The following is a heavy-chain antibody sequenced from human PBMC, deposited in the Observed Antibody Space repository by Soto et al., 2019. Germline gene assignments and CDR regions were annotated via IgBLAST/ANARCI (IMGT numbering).Heavy chain of an antibody. J-gene: IGHJ4*02. V-gene: IGHV3-33*01. CDR2: IWYDGSNK. Sequence: GGSLRLSCAASGFTFSSHGMHWVRQAPGKGLEWVAVIWYDGSNKYYADSVKGRFTISRDNSKNTLYLQMNSLRAEDTAVYYCAREVGYYDSSGYQAFDYWGQGTLVTVSS. D-gene: IGHD3-22*01. CDR3: AREVGYYDSSGYQAFDY. CDR1: GFTFSSHG.